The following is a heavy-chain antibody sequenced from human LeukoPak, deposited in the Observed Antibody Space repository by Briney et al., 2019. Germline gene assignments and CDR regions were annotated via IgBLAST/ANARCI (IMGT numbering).Heavy chain of an antibody. D-gene: IGHD2-15*01. CDR2: ISGSGGST. CDR1: GFTFSSYS. V-gene: IGHV3-23*01. Sequence: GGSLRLSCAASGFTFSSYSMNWVRQAPGKGLEWVSAISGSGGSTYYADFVKGRFTISRDNSKSTLYLQMNNLRADDTAVYYCAKVLLRALDYMDVWGKGTTVTVSS. J-gene: IGHJ6*03. CDR3: AKVLLRALDYMDV.